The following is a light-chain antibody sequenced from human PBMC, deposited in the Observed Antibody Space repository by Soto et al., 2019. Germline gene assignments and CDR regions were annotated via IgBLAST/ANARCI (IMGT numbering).Light chain of an antibody. CDR3: QQYNSYSRGT. CDR2: TAS. J-gene: IGKJ1*01. Sequence: DIQMTQSPSTLSASVGDRVTIACRASQNIKNWLAWYQQKPGQVPKLLVYTASSLESGVPSRFSGSGSGTAFTLTISSLQPDDCATYYCQQYNSYSRGTFGQGTKVEIK. CDR1: QNIKNW. V-gene: IGKV1-5*03.